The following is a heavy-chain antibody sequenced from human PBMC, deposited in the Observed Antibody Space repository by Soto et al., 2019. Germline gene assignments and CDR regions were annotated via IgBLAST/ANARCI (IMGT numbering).Heavy chain of an antibody. Sequence: PSETLSLTCTVSGGSISSYYWSWIRQPPGKGLEWIGYIYYTGSTNYNPSLKSRVTISVDTSKNQFSLKLSSVTAADTAVYYCARDRGEWDLALGYWGQGTLVTVSS. CDR3: ARDRGEWDLALGY. CDR1: GGSISSYY. J-gene: IGHJ4*02. V-gene: IGHV4-59*01. CDR2: IYYTGST. D-gene: IGHD1-26*01.